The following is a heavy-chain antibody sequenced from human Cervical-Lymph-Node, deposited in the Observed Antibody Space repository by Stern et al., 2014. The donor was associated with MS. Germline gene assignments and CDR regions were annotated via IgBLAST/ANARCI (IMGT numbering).Heavy chain of an antibody. Sequence: VQLVESGGGLVQPGGSLRLSCEASGFTFGSYVMTWLRQPPGKGLEFVAAISAGSDTEHYADSVKGRFTISRDNSKNSLFLQVNSLRAEDTAVYYCAKEGASSHPPTPYYFDFWGQGTLVTVSS. V-gene: IGHV3-23*04. D-gene: IGHD1-26*01. CDR1: GFTFGSYV. CDR3: AKEGASSHPPTPYYFDF. CDR2: ISAGSDTE. J-gene: IGHJ4*02.